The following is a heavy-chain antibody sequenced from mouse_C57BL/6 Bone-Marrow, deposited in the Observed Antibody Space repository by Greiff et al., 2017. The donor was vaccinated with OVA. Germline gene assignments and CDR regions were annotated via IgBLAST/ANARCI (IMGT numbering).Heavy chain of an antibody. CDR3: ARGNGNYVDYFDY. CDR2: IDPSDSYT. CDR1: GYTFTSYW. D-gene: IGHD2-1*01. J-gene: IGHJ2*01. Sequence: QVQLQQPGAELVMPGASVKLSCKASGYTFTSYWMHWVKQRPGQGLEWIGEIDPSDSYTNYNQKFKGKSTLTVDKSSSTAHMQRSSLTSEDAAVYYCARGNGNYVDYFDYWGQGTTLTVSS. V-gene: IGHV1-69*01.